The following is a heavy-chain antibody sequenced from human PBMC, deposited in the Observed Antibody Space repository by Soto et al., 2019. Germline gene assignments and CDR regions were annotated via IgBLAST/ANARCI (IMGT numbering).Heavy chain of an antibody. V-gene: IGHV4-39*01. CDR2: IYYSGST. Sequence: QLQLQESGPGLVKPSETLSLTCTVSGGSISSSSYYWGWIRQPPGKGLEWIGSIYYSGSTYYNPSLKSRVTISVDTSKNQFSLKLSSVTAADTAVYYCAINPPHYYDSRDDAFDIWGQGTMVTVSS. CDR1: GGSISSSSYY. D-gene: IGHD3-22*01. J-gene: IGHJ3*02. CDR3: AINPPHYYDSRDDAFDI.